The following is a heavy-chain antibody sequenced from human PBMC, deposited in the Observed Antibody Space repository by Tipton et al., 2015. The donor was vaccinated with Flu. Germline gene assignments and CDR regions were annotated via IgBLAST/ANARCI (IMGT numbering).Heavy chain of an antibody. D-gene: IGHD5-24*01. CDR3: ARDRGDGYNDDAFDI. CDR1: GDSISPSY. Sequence: TLSLTCIASGDSISPSYWTWIRQPPGKGLEWIGHIYYRGSTNYNPSLKSRVTISEDTPKNQFSLKLSSVTAADTAVYYCARDRGDGYNDDAFDIWGQGTMVTVSS. CDR2: IYYRGST. J-gene: IGHJ3*02. V-gene: IGHV4-59*01.